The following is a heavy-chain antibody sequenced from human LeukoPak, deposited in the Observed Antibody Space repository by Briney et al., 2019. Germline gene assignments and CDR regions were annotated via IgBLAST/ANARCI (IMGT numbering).Heavy chain of an antibody. CDR2: INPNSGGT. CDR3: ARVPTMVRGAQGYYYYYMDV. V-gene: IGHV1-2*02. J-gene: IGHJ6*03. Sequence: ASVKVSCKASGYTFTGYYMHWVRQAPGQGLEWMGWINPNSGGTNSAQKFLGRVTMTRDTSISTAYMEVSRLRSDDTALYYCARVPTMVRGAQGYYYYYMDVWGKGTTVTVSS. D-gene: IGHD3-10*01. CDR1: GYTFTGYY.